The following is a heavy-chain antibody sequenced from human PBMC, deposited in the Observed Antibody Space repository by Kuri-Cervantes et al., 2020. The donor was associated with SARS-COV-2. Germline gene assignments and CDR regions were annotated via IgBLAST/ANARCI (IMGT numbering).Heavy chain of an antibody. CDR1: GGTFSSYA. Sequence: SVKVSCKASGGTFSSYAISWVRQAPGQGLEWMGGIIPIFGTANYAQKFQGRVTITADESTSTAYMELSSLRSEDTAVYYCARVGPAALSYYYGMDVWGQGTTVTVSS. CDR2: IIPIFGTA. V-gene: IGHV1-69*13. CDR3: ARVGPAALSYYYGMDV. D-gene: IGHD2-2*01. J-gene: IGHJ6*02.